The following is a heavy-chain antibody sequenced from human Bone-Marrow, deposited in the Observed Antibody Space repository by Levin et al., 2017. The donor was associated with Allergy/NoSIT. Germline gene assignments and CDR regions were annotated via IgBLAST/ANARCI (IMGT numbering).Heavy chain of an antibody. V-gene: IGHV3-33*06. CDR1: GFSFSSYG. D-gene: IGHD4-23*01. J-gene: IGHJ4*02. CDR2: MWYDGSKE. CDR3: AKQDVVTEKIYFDD. Sequence: GGSLRLSCAASGFSFSSYGMHWVRQAPGKGLEWVAVMWYDGSKEYYVGSVRGRFTISRDNSRNTLYLQMNSLRAEDTALYICAKQDVVTEKIYFDDWGQGTLVTVSS.